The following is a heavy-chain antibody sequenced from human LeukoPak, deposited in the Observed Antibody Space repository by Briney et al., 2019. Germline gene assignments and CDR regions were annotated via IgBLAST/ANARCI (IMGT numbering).Heavy chain of an antibody. J-gene: IGHJ5*02. Sequence: SETLSLTCAVSGGSISSGGYSWSWIRQPPGKGLEWIRYIYHSGSTYYNPSLKSRVTISVDRSKNQFSLKLSSVTAADTAVYYCARGGYCSSTSCFGKGLRINWFDPWGQGTLVTVSS. CDR2: IYHSGST. CDR1: GGSISSGGYS. CDR3: ARGGYCSSTSCFGKGLRINWFDP. D-gene: IGHD2-2*01. V-gene: IGHV4-30-2*01.